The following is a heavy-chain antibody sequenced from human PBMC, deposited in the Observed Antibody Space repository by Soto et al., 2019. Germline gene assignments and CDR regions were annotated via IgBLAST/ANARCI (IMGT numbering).Heavy chain of an antibody. CDR2: IYYSGST. J-gene: IGHJ4*02. Sequence: PSETLSLTCTVSGGSISSGDYYWSWIRQPPGKGLEWIGYIYYSGSTYYNPSLKGRVTISVDTSKNQFSLKLSSVTAADTAVYYCATAGDFWSGYYLYFDYWGQGTLVTVSS. CDR1: GGSISSGDYY. CDR3: ATAGDFWSGYYLYFDY. D-gene: IGHD3-3*01. V-gene: IGHV4-30-4*01.